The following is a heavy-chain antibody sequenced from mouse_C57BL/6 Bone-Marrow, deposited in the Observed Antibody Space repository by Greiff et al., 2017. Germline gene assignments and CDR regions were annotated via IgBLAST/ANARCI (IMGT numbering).Heavy chain of an antibody. CDR1: GFNIKDDY. CDR2: IDPENGDT. V-gene: IGHV14-4*01. J-gene: IGHJ1*03. D-gene: IGHD1-1*01. CDR3: TTYYGRSYDWYFDV. Sequence: VQLQQSGAELVRPGASVKLSCTASGFNIKDDYMHWVKQRPEQGLEWIGWIDPENGDTEYASKFQGKATITADTSSNTAYLQLSSLTSEDTAVYYCTTYYGRSYDWYFDVWGKGTTVTVSS.